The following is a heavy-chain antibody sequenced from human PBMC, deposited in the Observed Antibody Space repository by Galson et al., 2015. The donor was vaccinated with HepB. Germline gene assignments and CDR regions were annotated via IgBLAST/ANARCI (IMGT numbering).Heavy chain of an antibody. CDR3: VRHPYAGGYCSGVSCYRYFDL. CDR1: GGSISSHY. CDR2: IYYSGST. J-gene: IGHJ2*01. V-gene: IGHV4-59*08. D-gene: IGHD2-15*01. Sequence: ETLSLTCTVSGGSISSHYWSWIRQPPGKGLEWIGNIYYSGSTNYDPSLKSRVTISIDTSKNHFSLKLSSVTAADTAVYYCVRHPYAGGYCSGVSCYRYFDLWGRGTLVTVSS.